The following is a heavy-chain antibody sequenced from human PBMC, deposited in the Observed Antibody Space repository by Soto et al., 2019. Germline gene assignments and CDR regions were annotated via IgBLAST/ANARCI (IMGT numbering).Heavy chain of an antibody. Sequence: QVHLVQSGAEVKKPGASVTVSCKASGYTFTSYYIHWVRQAPGQGLEWMGIINPSGGSTSYAQKFQGRGTMTRHTSTSTVYMEVSGLRSEDTAVYYCARDQEPSTLYYDCYYMDVWGKGTTVTVSS. CDR2: INPSGGST. CDR3: ARDQEPSTLYYDCYYMDV. V-gene: IGHV1-46*03. J-gene: IGHJ6*03. CDR1: GYTFTSYY.